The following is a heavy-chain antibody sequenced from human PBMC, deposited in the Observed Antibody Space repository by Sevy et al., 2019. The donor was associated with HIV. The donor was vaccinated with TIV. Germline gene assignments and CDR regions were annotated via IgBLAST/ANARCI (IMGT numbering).Heavy chain of an antibody. CDR3: AKDEKYQLPRGTFDY. J-gene: IGHJ4*02. D-gene: IGHD2-2*01. CDR1: GFTFNNYA. CDR2: ISSSGGST. Sequence: GGSLRLSCAASGFTFNNYAMSWVRQAPGKGLEWVSAISSSGGSTYYADSVKGRFTISRDNSKNTLYLQMNSLRAEDTAIYYGAKDEKYQLPRGTFDYWGQGTLVTVSS. V-gene: IGHV3-23*01.